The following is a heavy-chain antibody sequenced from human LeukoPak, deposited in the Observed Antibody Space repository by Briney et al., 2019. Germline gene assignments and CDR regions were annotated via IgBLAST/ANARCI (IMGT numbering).Heavy chain of an antibody. V-gene: IGHV4-39*01. D-gene: IGHD3-9*01. CDR1: GGSITSNSHH. CDR2: IYYSGTT. Sequence: SETLSLTCTVSGGSITSNSHHWDWIRQAPGKGLEWIGNIYYSGTTSYNPSLQSRVSISVDTSENQFSLRLSSVTAADTAVYYCARRGDILTDYAFDYWGQGTLVTVSS. CDR3: ARRGDILTDYAFDY. J-gene: IGHJ4*02.